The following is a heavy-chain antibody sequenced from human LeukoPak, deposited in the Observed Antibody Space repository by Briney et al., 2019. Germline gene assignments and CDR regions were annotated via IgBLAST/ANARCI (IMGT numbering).Heavy chain of an antibody. V-gene: IGHV5-10-1*01. D-gene: IGHD3-10*01. CDR2: IDPSDSYN. CDR1: GYIFTSYW. CDR3: ARLRVRGVIGAFDI. J-gene: IGHJ3*02. Sequence: GASLLIPCKGSGYIFTSYWISWVRQMPGKGLEWMGRIDPSDSYNNYRPSFQGHVTISADKSISTAYLQWSSLKASDTAMYYCARLRVRGVIGAFDIWGQGTMVTVSS.